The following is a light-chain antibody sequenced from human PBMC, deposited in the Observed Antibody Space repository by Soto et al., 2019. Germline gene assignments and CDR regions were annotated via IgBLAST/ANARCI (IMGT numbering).Light chain of an antibody. V-gene: IGKV1-27*01. Sequence: EIQMTQSPSSLSASVGDRVTITCRARQGISNYLAWYQQKPGKVPKLLIYAASTLQSGVPSRFSVSGSGTDFTLTISSLQPEDVATYYCQKYNSGPRTFGQGTTFEIK. CDR1: QGISNY. CDR3: QKYNSGPRT. J-gene: IGKJ1*01. CDR2: AAS.